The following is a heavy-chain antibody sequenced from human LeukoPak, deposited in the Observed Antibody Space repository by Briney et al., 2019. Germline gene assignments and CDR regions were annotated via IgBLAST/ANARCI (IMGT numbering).Heavy chain of an antibody. J-gene: IGHJ4*02. V-gene: IGHV4-31*03. CDR1: GASFSSGDQY. CDR2: IHPSGTL. CDR3: SRGLDSRKLGY. D-gene: IGHD3-22*01. Sequence: SETLSLTCTVSGASFSSGDQYWNWIRQSPGKGVEWIGSIHPSGTLYNNPSLESRVTMSMDTSKNQFSLNLNSVTAADTAVYFCSRGLDSRKLGYWGQGTLVTVSS.